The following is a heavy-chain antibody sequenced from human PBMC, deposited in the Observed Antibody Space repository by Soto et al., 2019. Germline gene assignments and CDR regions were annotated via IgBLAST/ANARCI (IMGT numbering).Heavy chain of an antibody. Sequence: SETLSLTCAVYGGSFSGYYWSWIRQPPGKGLEWIGEINHSGSTNYNPSLKSRVTISVDTSKNQFSLKLSSVTAADTAVYYCARYEYSGYGAPYYFDDWGQGTLVTVSS. CDR3: ARYEYSGYGAPYYFDD. V-gene: IGHV4-34*01. CDR1: GGSFSGYY. CDR2: INHSGST. D-gene: IGHD5-12*01. J-gene: IGHJ4*02.